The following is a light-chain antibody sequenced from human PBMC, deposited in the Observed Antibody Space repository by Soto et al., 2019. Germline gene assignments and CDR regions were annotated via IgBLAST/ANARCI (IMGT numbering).Light chain of an antibody. J-gene: IGLJ1*01. CDR3: SSYAGSNNYV. V-gene: IGLV2-8*01. CDR1: NSDVGGYNY. CDR2: EVS. Sequence: YVLTQHASASGSPGQSVTISCTGTNSDVGGYNYVSWYHQHPGKDPNLMIYEVSKRPSGLPDRFSGSKSGNTASLTVSGLQAEDEADYYCSSYAGSNNYVFGTGTKVTAL.